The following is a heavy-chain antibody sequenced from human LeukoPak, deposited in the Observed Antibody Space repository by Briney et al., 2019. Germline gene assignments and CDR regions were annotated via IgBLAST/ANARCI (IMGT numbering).Heavy chain of an antibody. J-gene: IGHJ4*02. D-gene: IGHD1-14*01. Sequence: SETLSLTCTVSGGSISSYYWSWIRQPPGKGLEWIGYIYYSGSTNYNPSLKSQVTISVDTSKNQLSLKLSSVTAADTAVYYCARDRNPFDYWGQGTLVTVSS. CDR3: ARDRNPFDY. V-gene: IGHV4-59*01. CDR1: GGSISSYY. CDR2: IYYSGST.